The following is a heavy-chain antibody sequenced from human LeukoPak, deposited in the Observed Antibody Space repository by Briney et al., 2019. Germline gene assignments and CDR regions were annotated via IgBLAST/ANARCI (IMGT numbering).Heavy chain of an antibody. J-gene: IGHJ4*02. D-gene: IGHD5-12*01. CDR2: IIPILGIA. V-gene: IGHV1-69*04. CDR1: GGTFSSYA. CDR3: ARKALERYSGYDGSEDY. Sequence: SVKVSCKASGGTFSSYAISWVRQAPGQGLEWMGRIIPILGIANYAQKFQGRVTITADKSTSTAYTELSSLRSEDTAVYYCARKALERYSGYDGSEDYWGQGTLVTVSS.